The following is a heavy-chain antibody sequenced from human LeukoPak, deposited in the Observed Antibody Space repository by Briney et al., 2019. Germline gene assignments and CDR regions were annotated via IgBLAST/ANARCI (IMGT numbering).Heavy chain of an antibody. J-gene: IGHJ4*02. D-gene: IGHD2-21*02. CDR2: ISSSSGTI. CDR3: ARGHCGGDCFFPVDY. Sequence: GGSLRLSCAASGFTFSSYSMNWVRQAPGKGLEWVSYISSSSGTIYYADSVKGRFTISRDNAKNSLYLQMNSLRDEDTAVYYCARGHCGGDCFFPVDYWGQGTLVTVSS. V-gene: IGHV3-48*02. CDR1: GFTFSSYS.